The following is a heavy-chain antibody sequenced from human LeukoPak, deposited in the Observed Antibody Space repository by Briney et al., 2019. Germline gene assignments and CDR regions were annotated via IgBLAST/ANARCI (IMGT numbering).Heavy chain of an antibody. V-gene: IGHV1-8*01. CDR1: GYDFTRYD. CDR3: ARDNAENGEQPEYFQH. J-gene: IGHJ1*01. Sequence: GASVKVSCKASGYDFTRYDINWVRLAPGQGLEWMGWMNPNNGDTGYAQNFQGRVTMTRDTSTSTVYMELSSLRSEDTAVYYCARDNAENGEQPEYFQHWGQGTLVTVSS. D-gene: IGHD1-26*01. CDR2: MNPNNGDT.